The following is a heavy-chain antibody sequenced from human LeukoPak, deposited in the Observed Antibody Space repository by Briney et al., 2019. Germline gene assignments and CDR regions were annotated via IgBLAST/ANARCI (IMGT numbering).Heavy chain of an antibody. CDR1: GFTFSSYG. V-gene: IGHV3-33*06. Sequence: GGSLRLSCAASGFTFSSYGMHWVRQAPGKGLEWVAVIWYDGSNKYYADSVKGRFTISRDNSKNTLYLQMNSLRAEDTAVYYRAKDPGAWLVLRAFDIWGQGTMVTVSS. D-gene: IGHD6-19*01. CDR2: IWYDGSNK. J-gene: IGHJ3*02. CDR3: AKDPGAWLVLRAFDI.